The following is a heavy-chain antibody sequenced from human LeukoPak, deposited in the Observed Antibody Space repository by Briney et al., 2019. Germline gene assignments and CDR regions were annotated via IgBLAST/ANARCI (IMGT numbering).Heavy chain of an antibody. CDR2: MNPKSGNT. Sequence: ASVKVSCKASGYTFTSYDINWVRQATGQGLEWMGWMNPKSGNTGYAQKFQGRVTITRNTSISTAYMELSSLRSEDTAVYYCARGDCSSTSCQDPDYYYYMDVWGKGTTVPVSS. J-gene: IGHJ6*03. CDR3: ARGDCSSTSCQDPDYYYYMDV. V-gene: IGHV1-8*03. CDR1: GYTFTSYD. D-gene: IGHD2-2*01.